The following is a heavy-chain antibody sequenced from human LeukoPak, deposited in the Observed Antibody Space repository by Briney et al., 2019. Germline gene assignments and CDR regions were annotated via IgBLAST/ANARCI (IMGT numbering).Heavy chain of an antibody. CDR2: ISGSGGST. CDR1: GFTFSSYA. Sequence: GGSLRLSCAASGFTFSSYAMSWVRQAAGKGLEWVSAISGSGGSTNYADSVKGRFTISRDNAKNSLYLQMNSLRAEDTALYYCAKDRVYYGSGTGSQFDYWGQGTLVTVSS. J-gene: IGHJ4*02. V-gene: IGHV3-23*01. CDR3: AKDRVYYGSGTGSQFDY. D-gene: IGHD3-10*01.